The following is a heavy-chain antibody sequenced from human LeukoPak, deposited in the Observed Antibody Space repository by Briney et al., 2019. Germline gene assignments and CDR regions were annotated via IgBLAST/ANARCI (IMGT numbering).Heavy chain of an antibody. CDR1: GFTFSSYA. D-gene: IGHD6-19*01. CDR3: AKHPPYSSGWYYFDY. CDR2: ISGSGGST. J-gene: IGHJ4*02. V-gene: IGHV3-23*01. Sequence: PGGSLRLSCAASGFTFSSYAMSWVRQAPGKGLERVSAISGSGGSTYYADSVKGRFTISRDNSKNTLYLQMNSLRAEDTAVYYCAKHPPYSSGWYYFDYWGQGTLVTVSS.